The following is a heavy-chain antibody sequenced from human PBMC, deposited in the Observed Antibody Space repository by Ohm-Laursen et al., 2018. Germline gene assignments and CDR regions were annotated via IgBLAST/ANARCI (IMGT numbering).Heavy chain of an antibody. D-gene: IGHD2-15*01. CDR2: IYYSGST. CDR3: ARLDCSGGSCYQGVGWFDP. CDR1: GGSISSGGYY. Sequence: TLSLTWTVSGGSISSGGYYWSWIRQHPGKGLEWIGYIYYSGSTYYDPSLKSLVTISVDTSKNQFSLKLSSVTAADTAVYYCARLDCSGGSCYQGVGWFDPWGQGTLVTVSS. J-gene: IGHJ5*02. V-gene: IGHV4-31*01.